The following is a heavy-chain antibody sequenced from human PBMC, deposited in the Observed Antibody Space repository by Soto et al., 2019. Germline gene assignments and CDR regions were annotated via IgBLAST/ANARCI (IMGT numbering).Heavy chain of an antibody. V-gene: IGHV3-64D*06. CDR2: ISSNGDNS. CDR3: VKDAVDDSYY. Sequence: GGSLRLSCSASGFIFSNYAMHWVRQPPGKGLEYVSAISSNGDNSYYADSVKGRFTISRDNSKNTLYLQMSSLRTEDTAVYYCVKDAVDDSYYWGKGTLVPVSS. CDR1: GFIFSNYA. J-gene: IGHJ4*02. D-gene: IGHD3-22*01.